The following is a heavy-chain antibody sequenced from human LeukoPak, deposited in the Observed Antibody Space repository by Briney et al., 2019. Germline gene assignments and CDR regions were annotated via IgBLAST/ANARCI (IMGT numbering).Heavy chain of an antibody. CDR2: IRSKAYGGTT. V-gene: IGHV3-49*05. D-gene: IGHD5-12*01. CDR3: TYSGYDIREYYFDY. J-gene: IGHJ4*02. Sequence: KTGGSLRLSCTASGFTFGDYAMSWSRQAPGKGLEWVGFIRSKAYGGTTGYAASVKGRFTISRDDSKSIAYLQMNSLKTEDTAVYYCTYSGYDIREYYFDYWGQGTLVTVSS. CDR1: GFTFGDYA.